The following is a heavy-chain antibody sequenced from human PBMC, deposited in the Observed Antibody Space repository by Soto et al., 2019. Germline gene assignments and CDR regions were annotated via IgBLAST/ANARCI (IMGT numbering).Heavy chain of an antibody. CDR2: ISGSGGST. Sequence: PGGSLRLSCAASGFTFSSYAMSWVRQAPGKGLEWVSAISGSGGSTYYADSVKGRFTTSRDNSKNTLYLQMNSLRAEDTAVYYCAKVGPMGSYRPTDAFDIWGQGTMVTVSS. V-gene: IGHV3-23*01. CDR3: AKVGPMGSYRPTDAFDI. CDR1: GFTFSSYA. J-gene: IGHJ3*02. D-gene: IGHD3-16*02.